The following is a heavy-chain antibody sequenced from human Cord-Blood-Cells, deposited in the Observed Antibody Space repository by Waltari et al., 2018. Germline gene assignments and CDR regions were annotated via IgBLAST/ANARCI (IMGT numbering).Heavy chain of an antibody. J-gene: IGHJ4*02. CDR1: GYTFTGYY. V-gene: IGHV1-2*04. Sequence: QVQLVQSGAEVKKPGASVKVSCKASGYTFTGYYMHWVRQAPGQGLEWMVWINPNSGGTNYAQKFQGWVTMTRDTSISTAYMELSRLRSDDTAVYYCARVEMGGSSSSHYYFDYWGQGTLVTVSS. D-gene: IGHD6-6*01. CDR3: ARVEMGGSSSSHYYFDY. CDR2: INPNSGGT.